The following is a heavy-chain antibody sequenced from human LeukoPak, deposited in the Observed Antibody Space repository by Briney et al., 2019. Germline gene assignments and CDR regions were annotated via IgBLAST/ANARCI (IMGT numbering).Heavy chain of an antibody. CDR1: GGSVNSGSYY. CDR2: IYYSGST. V-gene: IGHV4-61*01. J-gene: IGHJ4*02. D-gene: IGHD1-26*01. Sequence: PSETLSLTCTVSGGSVNSGSYYWSWIRQPPGKGLEWIGYIYYSGSTNHNPSLKSRVTISVDTSKNQFSLQLSSVTAADTAVYYCARGGSYFGNWGQETLVTVSS. CDR3: ARGGSYFGN.